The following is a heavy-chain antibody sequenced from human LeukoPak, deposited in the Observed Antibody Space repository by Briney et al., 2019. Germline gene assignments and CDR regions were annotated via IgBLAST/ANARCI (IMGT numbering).Heavy chain of an antibody. CDR3: VKSPRGGYFDY. V-gene: IGHV3-64D*09. Sequence: GGSLRLSCSASGFTVSSYAMHWVRQAPGKGLEFVSGLSSNGGSTYYADSVKGRFTISGDNSKNTLYLQMSSLRVEDTAVYYCVKSPRGGYFDYWGQGTLVTVSS. CDR2: LSSNGGST. J-gene: IGHJ4*02. D-gene: IGHD2-15*01. CDR1: GFTVSSYA.